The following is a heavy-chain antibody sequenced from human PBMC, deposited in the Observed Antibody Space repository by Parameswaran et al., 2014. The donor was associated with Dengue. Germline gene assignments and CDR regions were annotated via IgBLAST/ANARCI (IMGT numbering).Heavy chain of an antibody. V-gene: IGHV5-51*01. J-gene: IGHJ4*02. Sequence: VRQMPGKGLEWMGIIYPGDSDTRYSPSFQGQVTISADKSISTAYLQWSSLKASDTAMYYCARRIAVAGGGIDYWGQGTLVTVSS. D-gene: IGHD6-19*01. CDR2: IYPGDSDT. CDR3: ARRIAVAGGGIDY.